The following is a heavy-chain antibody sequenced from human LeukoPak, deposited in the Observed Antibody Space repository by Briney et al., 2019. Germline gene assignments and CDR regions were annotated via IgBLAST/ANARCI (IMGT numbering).Heavy chain of an antibody. CDR1: GFSFSTYS. D-gene: IGHD2-8*01. Sequence: PGGSLRLSCAASGFSFSTYSMNWVRQAPGKGLEWISYISTSSSTISYADSVKGRFTISRDNAKNSLYLQMNSLRAEDTAVYYCARNQAYAFDYWGQGILVTVSS. V-gene: IGHV3-48*01. J-gene: IGHJ4*02. CDR2: ISTSSSTI. CDR3: ARNQAYAFDY.